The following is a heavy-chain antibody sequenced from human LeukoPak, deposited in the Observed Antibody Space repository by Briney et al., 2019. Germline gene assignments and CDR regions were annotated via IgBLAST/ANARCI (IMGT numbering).Heavy chain of an antibody. Sequence: SETLSLTCTVSGGSISSSSYYWGWIRQPPGKGLEWIGYTYHTGSTYYNPSLESRVTISVDRSKNQFSLKLSSVTAADTAVYYCARGRPNDGDYRVGGGYGMDVWGQGTTVTVSS. V-gene: IGHV4-39*07. CDR1: GGSISSSSYY. CDR2: TYHTGST. J-gene: IGHJ6*02. CDR3: ARGRPNDGDYRVGGGYGMDV. D-gene: IGHD4-17*01.